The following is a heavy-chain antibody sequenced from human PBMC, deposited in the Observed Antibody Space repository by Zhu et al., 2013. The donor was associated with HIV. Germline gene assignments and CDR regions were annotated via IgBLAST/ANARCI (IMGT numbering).Heavy chain of an antibody. CDR1: GFTFSTSA. CDR2: IIVGSGEA. D-gene: IGHD6-19*01. CDR3: AAERYSSGCCWFDP. V-gene: IGHV1-58*01. J-gene: IGHJ5*02. Sequence: QVVQSGPEVKKPGTSVKVSCKTSGFTFSTSAVQWVRQARGQRLEWVGWIIVGSGEANYAQEFQERLTITRDMSTSTVYMELSSLRPEDTAMYYCAAERYSSGCCWFDPWGQGTLLTVSS.